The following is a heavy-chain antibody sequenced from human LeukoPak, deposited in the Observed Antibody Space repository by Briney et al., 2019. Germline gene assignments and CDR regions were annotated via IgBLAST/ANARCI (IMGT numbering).Heavy chain of an antibody. J-gene: IGHJ3*02. CDR2: INPNSGGT. V-gene: IGHV1-2*02. Sequence: ASVKVSCKASVYTFTGYYMHWVRQAPGQGLEWMGWINPNSGGTNYAQKFQGRVTMTRDTSISTAYMELSRLRSDDTAVYYCARVRYSSSWYYAFDIWGQGTMVTVSS. D-gene: IGHD6-13*01. CDR3: ARVRYSSSWYYAFDI. CDR1: VYTFTGYY.